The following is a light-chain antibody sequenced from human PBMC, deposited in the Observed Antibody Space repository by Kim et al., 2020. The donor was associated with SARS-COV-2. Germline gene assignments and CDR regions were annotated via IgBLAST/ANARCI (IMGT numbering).Light chain of an antibody. V-gene: IGLV3-1*01. CDR1: NLWDKN. CDR3: QAWDSSTVV. CDR2: EDI. Sequence: SYELTQPPSVSVSPGQTAIITCSGNNLWDKNVCWYQQRPGQSPLLVIYEDIKRPSGIPERVSGSNSGNTATLTISGTQAMDEADYYCQAWDSSTVVFGRGTQLTVL. J-gene: IGLJ2*01.